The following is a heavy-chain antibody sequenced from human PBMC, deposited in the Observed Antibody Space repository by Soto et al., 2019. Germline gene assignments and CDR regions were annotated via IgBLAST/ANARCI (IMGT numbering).Heavy chain of an antibody. CDR3: PRDRRAYSSGRYQRAFDI. V-gene: IGHV1-69*13. CDR2: IIPIFGTA. CDR1: GGTFSSYA. J-gene: IGHJ3*02. Sequence: SVKVSCKASGGTFSSYAISWVRQAPGQGLEWMGGIIPIFGTANYAQKFQGRVTITADESTSTAYMELSSLRSEDTAVYYCPRDRRAYSSGRYQRAFDISGQGTMVTVS. D-gene: IGHD6-19*01.